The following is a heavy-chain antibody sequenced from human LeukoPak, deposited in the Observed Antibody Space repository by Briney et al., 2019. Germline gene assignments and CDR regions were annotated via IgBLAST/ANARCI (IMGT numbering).Heavy chain of an antibody. Sequence: ASVKVSCKASGYTFTSYYMHWVRQAPGQGLEWMGIINPSGGSTSYAQKFQGRVTMTKDTSTSTVYMELSSLRSEDMAVYYCARSVLPAAAAQRGAFDIWGQGTMVTVSS. V-gene: IGHV1-46*01. CDR1: GYTFTSYY. D-gene: IGHD6-13*01. CDR3: ARSVLPAAAAQRGAFDI. J-gene: IGHJ3*02. CDR2: INPSGGST.